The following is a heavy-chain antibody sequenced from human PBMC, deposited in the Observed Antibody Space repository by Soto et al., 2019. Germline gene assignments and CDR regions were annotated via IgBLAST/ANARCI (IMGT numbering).Heavy chain of an antibody. CDR1: GFSSFA. CDR2: ISSSGGTT. CDR3: AKMTSVTLRGSFDY. D-gene: IGHD4-17*01. J-gene: IGHJ4*02. V-gene: IGHV3-23*01. Sequence: EVQLLESGGGLVQPGGSLRLSCTTSGFSSFAMSWVRQAPGKGLEWVAGISSSGGTTIYADSVKGRFTLSRDNSRDTLVLQRNSLRAEDTATYYCAKMTSVTLRGSFDYWGQGPLVTVSS.